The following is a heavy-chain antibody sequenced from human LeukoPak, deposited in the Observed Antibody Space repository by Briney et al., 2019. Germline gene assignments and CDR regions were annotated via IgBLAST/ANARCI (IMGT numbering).Heavy chain of an antibody. CDR1: GYSFTNYW. J-gene: IGHJ4*02. CDR3: ACGDSGSYFVFVF. CDR2: IYPGDSDN. Sequence: GESLKISCKGSGYSFTNYWIGWVHQMPGKGLEWMGIIYPGDSDNRYTPSFQGQVTISADKSISTAYLQWSSLKASDTAMYYCACGDSGSYFVFVFWGRGTLVTVSS. V-gene: IGHV5-51*07. D-gene: IGHD1-26*01.